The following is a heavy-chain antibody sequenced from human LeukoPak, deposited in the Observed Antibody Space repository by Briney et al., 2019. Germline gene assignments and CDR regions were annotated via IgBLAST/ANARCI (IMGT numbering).Heavy chain of an antibody. D-gene: IGHD1-1*01. V-gene: IGHV5-51*01. J-gene: IGHJ6*02. CDR1: GYSFTSYW. CDR3: ARLRYTTGTAVSDYYYYYGMDV. CDR2: IYPGDSDT. Sequence: GKSLKISCKGSGYSFTSYWIGWVRQMPGKGLEWMGIIYPGDSDTRYSPSFQGQVTISADKSISTAYLQWSSLKASDTAMYYCARLRYTTGTAVSDYYYYYGMDVWGQGTTVTVSS.